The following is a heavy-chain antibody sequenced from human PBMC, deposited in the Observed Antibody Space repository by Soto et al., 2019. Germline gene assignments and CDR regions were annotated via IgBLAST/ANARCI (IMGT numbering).Heavy chain of an antibody. CDR1: GFTFSSYG. J-gene: IGHJ4*02. V-gene: IGHV3-30*18. CDR2: ISYDGSNK. D-gene: IGHD3-3*01. CDR3: EKADDFWSGYCGY. Sequence: QVQLVESGGGVVQPGRSLRLSCAASGFTFSSYGMHWVRQAPGKGLEWVAVISYDGSNKYYADSVKGRFTISRDNSKNTLYLQMNSLRAEDTAVYYCEKADDFWSGYCGYWGQGTLVNVSS.